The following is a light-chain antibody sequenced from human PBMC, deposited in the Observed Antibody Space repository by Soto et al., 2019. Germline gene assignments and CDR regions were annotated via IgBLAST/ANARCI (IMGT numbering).Light chain of an antibody. V-gene: IGKV3-15*01. Sequence: EVVMTQAPATRCLSAGERATLSWRASESVSSNFAWYQQRPGQAPRLVLFGASTRATGIPARFSGVGSGTEFTLTISSLQSEDFAVHYCQQYNSWPPITFGQGTRLEI. CDR2: GAS. CDR3: QQYNSWPPIT. J-gene: IGKJ5*01. CDR1: ESVSSN.